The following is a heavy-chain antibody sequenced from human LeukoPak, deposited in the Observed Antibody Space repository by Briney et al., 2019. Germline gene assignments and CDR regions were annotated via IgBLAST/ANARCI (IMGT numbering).Heavy chain of an antibody. Sequence: GESLKISCKGSGYSFTSYWIGWVRQMPGKGLEGMGIIYPGDSDTRYSPSFQGQVTISADKSISTAYLQWSSLKASDTAMYYCAGGPRYCSGGSCYFYFFDYWGQGTLVTVSS. V-gene: IGHV5-51*01. CDR1: GYSFTSYW. D-gene: IGHD2-15*01. J-gene: IGHJ4*02. CDR3: AGGPRYCSGGSCYFYFFDY. CDR2: IYPGDSDT.